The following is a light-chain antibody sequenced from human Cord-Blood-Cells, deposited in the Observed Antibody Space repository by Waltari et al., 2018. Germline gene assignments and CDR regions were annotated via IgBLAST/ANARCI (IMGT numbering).Light chain of an antibody. CDR3: QQYYSTPWT. J-gene: IGKJ1*01. CDR2: WAS. V-gene: IGKV4-1*01. Sequence: DIVMPQLQDSRAVSLGERATINSKSRQSVLYSSNNKNYLAWYQQKPGQPPKLLIYWASTRESGVPDRFSGSGSGTDFTLTISSLQAEDVAVYYCQQYYSTPWTFGQGTKVEIK. CDR1: QSVLYSSNNKNY.